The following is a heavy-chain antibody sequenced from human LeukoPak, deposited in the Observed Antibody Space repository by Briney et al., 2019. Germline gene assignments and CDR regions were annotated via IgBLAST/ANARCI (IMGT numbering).Heavy chain of an antibody. Sequence: GRSLRLSCAASGFTFDDYAMHWVRQAPGKGLEWVSGISWNSGSIGYADSVKGRFTISRDNAKNSLYLQMNSLRAEDTALYYCAKDRGSYVFDYWGQGTLVTVSS. V-gene: IGHV3-9*01. CDR2: ISWNSGSI. D-gene: IGHD1-26*01. CDR1: GFTFDDYA. J-gene: IGHJ4*02. CDR3: AKDRGSYVFDY.